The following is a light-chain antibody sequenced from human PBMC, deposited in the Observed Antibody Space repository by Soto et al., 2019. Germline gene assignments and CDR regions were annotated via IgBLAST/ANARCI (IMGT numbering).Light chain of an antibody. CDR1: QGVNRW. V-gene: IGKV1-12*01. CDR3: QQSIGFPLT. CDR2: ATS. Sequence: DIQLTQSPPFLSASVGDRVSMTCRASQGVNRWFAWYKQKPGKAPRLLIYATSTLQSGVPSRFSGGGSGADFTLTISSLQPEDFAIYFCQQSIGFPLTFGGGTKVEIK. J-gene: IGKJ4*01.